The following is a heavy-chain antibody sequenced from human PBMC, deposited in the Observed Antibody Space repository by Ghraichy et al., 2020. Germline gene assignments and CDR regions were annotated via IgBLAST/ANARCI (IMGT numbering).Heavy chain of an antibody. CDR3: ARGAMEVDTAMVIDAFDI. D-gene: IGHD5-18*01. CDR2: IYSGGST. CDR1: GFTVSSNY. J-gene: IGHJ3*02. V-gene: IGHV3-53*04. Sequence: GGSLRLSCAASGFTVSSNYMSWVRQAPGKGLEWVSVIYSGGSTYYADSVKGRFTISRHNSKNTLYLQMNSLRAEDTAVYYCARGAMEVDTAMVIDAFDIWGQGTMVTVSS.